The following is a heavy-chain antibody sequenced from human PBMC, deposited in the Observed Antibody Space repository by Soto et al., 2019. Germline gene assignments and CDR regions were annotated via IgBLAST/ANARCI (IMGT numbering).Heavy chain of an antibody. V-gene: IGHV1-8*01. D-gene: IGHD3-22*01. CDR2: MNPNNGNT. Sequence: QVQLVQSGAEVKMPGASVKVSCKASGYTFTTYDINWVRQATGQGLEWMGWMNPNNGNTGYAQKFQGSVTMTRNTPISKAYMELSSLRSEDTAVYYCAKMDFHDTRACPNWFDPWGQGTLVTVSS. CDR1: GYTFTTYD. J-gene: IGHJ5*02. CDR3: AKMDFHDTRACPNWFDP.